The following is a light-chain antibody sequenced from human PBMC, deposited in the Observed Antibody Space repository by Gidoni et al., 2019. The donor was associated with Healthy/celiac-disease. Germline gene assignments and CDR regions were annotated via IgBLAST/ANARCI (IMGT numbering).Light chain of an antibody. V-gene: IGLV3-19*01. CDR3: NSRDSSGNHPV. Sequence: SSALTQDSAVSVPLGQTVRITCQGDSLRSYYASWYQQKPGQAPVLVIYGKHNRPSGIPDRFSGSSSGNTASLTITGAQAEDEADYYCNSRDSSGNHPVFGGGTKLTVL. CDR1: SLRSYY. J-gene: IGLJ2*01. CDR2: GKH.